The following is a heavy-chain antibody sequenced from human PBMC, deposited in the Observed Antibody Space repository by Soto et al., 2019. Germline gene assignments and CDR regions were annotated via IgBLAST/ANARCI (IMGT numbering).Heavy chain of an antibody. V-gene: IGHV4-59*01. J-gene: IGHJ4*02. CDR1: GDSIKKYF. CDR3: ARDPGYCTNGVCPIFDF. CDR2: FYHSGTT. D-gene: IGHD2-8*01. Sequence: SETLSLTCTVSGDSIKKYFWSWVRQPPGKGLEWIGHFYHSGTTNYSPALKSRVTISIDQSKNQFSLRLNSVTAADTAVYFCARDPGYCTNGVCPIFDFWGQG.